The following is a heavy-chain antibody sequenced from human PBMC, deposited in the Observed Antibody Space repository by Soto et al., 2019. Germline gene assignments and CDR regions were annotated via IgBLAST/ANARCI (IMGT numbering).Heavy chain of an antibody. V-gene: IGHV1-69*13. CDR2: IIPIFGTA. J-gene: IGHJ4*02. D-gene: IGHD3-22*01. CDR1: GGTLNKYA. Sequence: SVKVSCKASGGTLNKYAISWVRQAPGQGLEWMGGIIPIFGTANYAQNFQGRVTITADESTSTAYMELRSLRSEDTAVYYCARGVHYDSSGYYYFYWGQGTLVTVSS. CDR3: ARGVHYDSSGYYYFY.